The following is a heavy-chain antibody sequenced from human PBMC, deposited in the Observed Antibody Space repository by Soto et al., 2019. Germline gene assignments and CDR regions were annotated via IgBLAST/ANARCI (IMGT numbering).Heavy chain of an antibody. CDR2: IIPIFGAA. D-gene: IGHD3-9*01. CDR1: GGTFSSYA. Sequence: SVKVSCKASGGTFSSYAISWVLQAPGEGLEWMGGIIPIFGAANYAQKFQGRVTMTADASTSTAYMELRSLRSDDTAVYYCARERGAGDILTGYLDYWGQGTLVTVSS. V-gene: IGHV1-69*13. CDR3: ARERGAGDILTGYLDY. J-gene: IGHJ4*02.